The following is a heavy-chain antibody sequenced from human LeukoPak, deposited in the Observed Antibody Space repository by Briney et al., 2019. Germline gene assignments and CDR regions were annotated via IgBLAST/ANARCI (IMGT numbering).Heavy chain of an antibody. J-gene: IGHJ3*02. Sequence: GESLKISCKGSGYSFTIYWIGWVRQMPGKGLEWMGIIYPGDSDTRYSPSFQGQVTISADKSISTASLQWNSLKASDTAMYFCARIPAMEAFDIWGQGTMLTVSS. D-gene: IGHD5-18*01. CDR2: IYPGDSDT. V-gene: IGHV5-51*01. CDR3: ARIPAMEAFDI. CDR1: GYSFTIYW.